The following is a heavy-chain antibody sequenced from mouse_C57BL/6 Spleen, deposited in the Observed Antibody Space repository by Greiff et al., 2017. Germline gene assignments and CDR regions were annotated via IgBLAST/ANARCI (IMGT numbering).Heavy chain of an antibody. V-gene: IGHV1-9*01. Sequence: VQLQQSGAELMKPGASVKLSCKATGYTFTGYWIEWVKQRPGHGLEWIGEILTGSGSTTYNEKCKGKDTFTADTYSNTAYMQRSCLTSEDSAIDYVARGGTLRGPWFAYWGQGTLVTVSA. D-gene: IGHD2-12*01. CDR1: GYTFTGYW. CDR2: ILTGSGST. J-gene: IGHJ3*01. CDR3: ARGGTLRGPWFAY.